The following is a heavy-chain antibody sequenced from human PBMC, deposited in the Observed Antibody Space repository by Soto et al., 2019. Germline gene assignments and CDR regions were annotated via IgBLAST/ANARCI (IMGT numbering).Heavy chain of an antibody. D-gene: IGHD3-3*01. CDR3: AKEVWGYYDFWSGYYKEDY. J-gene: IGHJ4*02. CDR1: GFTFSSYG. Sequence: GGSLRLSCAASGFTFSSYGMHWVRQAPGKGLEWVAVISYDGSNKYYADSVKGRFTISRDNSKNTLYLQMNSLRAEDTAVYYCAKEVWGYYDFWSGYYKEDYWGQGTLVTVSS. CDR2: ISYDGSNK. V-gene: IGHV3-30*18.